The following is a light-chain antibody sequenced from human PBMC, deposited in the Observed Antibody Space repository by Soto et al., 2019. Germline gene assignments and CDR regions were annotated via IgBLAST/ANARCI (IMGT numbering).Light chain of an antibody. Sequence: EIVLTQSPATLSLSPGERATLSCRASQSVSSYLAWYQQNPGQAPRLLIYDASNRATAIPARFSGSGSGTDFTLTISSLEPEDFAVYYCHQRSNWPPEITFGQGTRLEIK. J-gene: IGKJ5*01. CDR1: QSVSSY. V-gene: IGKV3-11*01. CDR3: HQRSNWPPEIT. CDR2: DAS.